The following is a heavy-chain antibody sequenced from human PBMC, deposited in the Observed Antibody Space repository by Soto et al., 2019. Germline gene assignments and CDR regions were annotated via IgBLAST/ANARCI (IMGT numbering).Heavy chain of an antibody. J-gene: IGHJ6*02. D-gene: IGHD2-2*01. Sequence: EVQLLESGGGLVQPGGSLRLSCGASGFTFSDNAMTWVRQAPGKGLEWVSSISDDGDSTYYADSVKGRFTISRDNSKNTLFLQMSSLGAEDTAVYYCASSLSTAVNYGLDVWVQGTSVTVSS. V-gene: IGHV3-23*01. CDR2: ISDDGDST. CDR3: ASSLSTAVNYGLDV. CDR1: GFTFSDNA.